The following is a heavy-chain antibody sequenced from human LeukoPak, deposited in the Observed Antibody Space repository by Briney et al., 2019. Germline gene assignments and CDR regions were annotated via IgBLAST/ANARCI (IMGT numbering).Heavy chain of an antibody. Sequence: GASVKVSCKASGYTFTGYDMHWVRQAPGQGLEWMGWINPNSGGTNYAQKFQGRVTMTRDTSISTAYMELSGLRSDDTAVYYCARERTLTSCYDYWGQGTLVTVSS. CDR1: GYTFTGYD. D-gene: IGHD2-15*01. CDR3: ARERTLTSCYDY. CDR2: INPNSGGT. J-gene: IGHJ4*02. V-gene: IGHV1-2*02.